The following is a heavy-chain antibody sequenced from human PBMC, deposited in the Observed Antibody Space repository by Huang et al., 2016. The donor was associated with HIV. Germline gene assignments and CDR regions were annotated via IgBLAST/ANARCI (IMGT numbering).Heavy chain of an antibody. CDR2: IDYSGST. Sequence: QVQLQESGPGLVKPSETLSLTCTVSGGSISTHYWSWIRHPPGKGLEWIGSIDYSGSTHTSPALKSRVTILLDTSKNQCSLRVNSVTAAETAMYYCARDHHDFWRGYRRMYFFDHWGQGTLVTVSS. D-gene: IGHD3-3*01. CDR1: GGSISTHY. V-gene: IGHV4-59*11. J-gene: IGHJ4*02. CDR3: ARDHHDFWRGYRRMYFFDH.